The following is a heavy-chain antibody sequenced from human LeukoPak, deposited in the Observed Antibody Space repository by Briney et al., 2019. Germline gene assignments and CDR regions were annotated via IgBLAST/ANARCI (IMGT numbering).Heavy chain of an antibody. J-gene: IGHJ4*02. CDR2: ISSSSSYI. CDR3: ARLWFGELWSGY. Sequence: GGSLRLSCAASGFTFSDYGMSWVRQAPGKGLEWVSSISSSSSYIYYADSVKGRFTISRDNAKNSLYLQMNSLRAEDTAVYYCARLWFGELWSGYWGQGTLVTVSS. D-gene: IGHD3-10*01. CDR1: GFTFSDYG. V-gene: IGHV3-21*01.